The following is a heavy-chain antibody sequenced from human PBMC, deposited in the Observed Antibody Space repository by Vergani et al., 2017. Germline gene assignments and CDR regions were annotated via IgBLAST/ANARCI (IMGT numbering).Heavy chain of an antibody. CDR3: ARDTFEYDSGSYDDTFDS. V-gene: IGHV4-34*01. Sequence: QVQLQQWGAGLLKPSETLSLTCAVYGGSFSGYYWSWIRQPPGKGLEWIGEINHSGSTNYNPPLKSRVTISVDTSKNQFSLKLSSVTAADTAVYYCARDTFEYDSGSYDDTFDSWGQGTMVIVSS. J-gene: IGHJ3*02. CDR2: INHSGST. CDR1: GGSFSGYY. D-gene: IGHD3-10*01.